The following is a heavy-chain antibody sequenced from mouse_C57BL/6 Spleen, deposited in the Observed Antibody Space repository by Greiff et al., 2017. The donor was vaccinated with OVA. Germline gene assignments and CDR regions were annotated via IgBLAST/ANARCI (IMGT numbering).Heavy chain of an antibody. CDR2: IWSDGST. Sequence: VKVEESGPGLVAPSQSLSITCTVSGFSLTSYGVHWVRQPPGKGLEWLVVIWSDGSTTYNSALKSRLSISKDNSKSQVFLKMNSLQTDDTAMYYCARHYYDYDYAMDYWGQGTSVTVSS. V-gene: IGHV2-6-1*01. J-gene: IGHJ4*01. CDR3: ARHYYDYDYAMDY. D-gene: IGHD2-4*01. CDR1: GFSLTSYG.